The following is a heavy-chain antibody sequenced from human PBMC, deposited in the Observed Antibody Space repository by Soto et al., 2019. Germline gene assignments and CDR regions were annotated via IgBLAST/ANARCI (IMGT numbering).Heavy chain of an antibody. Sequence: SETLSLTCAVYGGSFSGYYWSWIRQPPGKGLEWIGEINHSGSTNYNPSLKSRVTISVDTSKNQFSLKLSSVTAADTAVYYCARSRHIVVVTAISNWFDYWGQGTLVTVSS. CDR3: ARSRHIVVVTAISNWFDY. J-gene: IGHJ5*01. D-gene: IGHD2-21*02. CDR1: GGSFSGYY. CDR2: INHSGST. V-gene: IGHV4-34*01.